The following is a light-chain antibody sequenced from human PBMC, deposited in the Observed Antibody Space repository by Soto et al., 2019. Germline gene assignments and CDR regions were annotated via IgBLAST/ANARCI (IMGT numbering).Light chain of an antibody. CDR3: HQYFTLPS. CDR1: QTVFTGSNNKNY. V-gene: IGKV4-1*01. CDR2: WAT. Sequence: IVMTQSPASLTVSLGERATINCKSSQTVFTGSNNKNYLAWYQHKPGQAPKLLMYWATARESGVPDRFRGSGFGTEFTLTITSVQAEDVAVYYCHQYFTLPSFCGGTKVE. J-gene: IGKJ4*01.